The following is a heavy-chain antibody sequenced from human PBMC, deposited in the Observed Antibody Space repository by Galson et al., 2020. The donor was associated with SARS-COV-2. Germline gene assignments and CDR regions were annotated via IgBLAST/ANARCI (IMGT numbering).Heavy chain of an antibody. CDR2: IYDSGST. CDR3: AREVGYFDL. CDR1: GGSIRSHY. J-gene: IGHJ2*01. Sequence: SESLSLTCTVSGGSIRSHYWSWIRQPPGKGLEWIGYIYDSGSTKYNPSLKSRVTMSVDMSKNQFSLKLRSVTAADTAVYYCAREVGYFDLWGRGTLVTVS. V-gene: IGHV4-59*11.